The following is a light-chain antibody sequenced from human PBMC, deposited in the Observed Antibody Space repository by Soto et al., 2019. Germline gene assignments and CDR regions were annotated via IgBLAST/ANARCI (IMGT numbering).Light chain of an antibody. CDR3: SSYTSSSTVV. J-gene: IGLJ2*01. Sequence: QSALTQPASVSGSPGQSITISCTGTSSDVGRYNYVSWCQQHPGKAPKLIIYDVSNRPSGVSNCFSGSKSGNTASLTISGLQAEDEADYYCSSYTSSSTVVFGGGTKLTVL. V-gene: IGLV2-14*01. CDR1: SSDVGRYNY. CDR2: DVS.